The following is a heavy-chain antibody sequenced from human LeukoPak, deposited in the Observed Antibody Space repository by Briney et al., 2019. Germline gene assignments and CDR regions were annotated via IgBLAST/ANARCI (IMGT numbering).Heavy chain of an antibody. CDR2: LSTGGNTR. V-gene: IGHV3-48*03. Sequence: GGSMSLSWVASGFTFSSYEMNWFRQAAENGLEWVSYLSTGGNTRYYADSVGDRLTISRDNARNSLHLQMNSLRAEDTAVYYCARDPTPIASHLDYWGQGTLVSVSS. D-gene: IGHD2-15*01. CDR3: ARDPTPIASHLDY. J-gene: IGHJ4*02. CDR1: GFTFSSYE.